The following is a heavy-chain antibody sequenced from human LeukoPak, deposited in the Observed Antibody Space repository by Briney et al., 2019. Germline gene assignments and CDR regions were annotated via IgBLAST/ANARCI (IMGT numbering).Heavy chain of an antibody. CDR2: IIPIFGTA. CDR1: GGTFSSYA. J-gene: IGHJ3*02. V-gene: IGHV1-69*13. CDR3: ASDCSGGSCYSYAFDI. Sequence: ASVKVSCKASGGTFSSYAISWVRQAPGQGLEWMGGIIPIFGTANYAQKFQGRVTITADESTSTAYMEPSSLRSEDTAVYYCASDCSGGSCYSYAFDIWGQGTMVTVSS. D-gene: IGHD2-15*01.